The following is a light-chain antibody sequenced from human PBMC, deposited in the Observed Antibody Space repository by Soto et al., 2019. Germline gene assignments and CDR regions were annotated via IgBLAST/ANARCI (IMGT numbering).Light chain of an antibody. J-gene: IGKJ1*01. CDR3: QQYGGLPRT. V-gene: IGKV3-20*01. Sequence: EIVLTQSPATLSLSPGERSTRSCRASQSVTSNYLAWFQQKPGQAPRLLIYGASNRATGIPDRFSGSGSGTDFTLTISRLEPEDFAVYYCQQYGGLPRTFGQGTKVDIK. CDR1: QSVTSNY. CDR2: GAS.